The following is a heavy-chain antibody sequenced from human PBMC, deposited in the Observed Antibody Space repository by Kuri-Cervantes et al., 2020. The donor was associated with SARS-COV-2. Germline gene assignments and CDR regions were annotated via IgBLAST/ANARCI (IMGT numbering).Heavy chain of an antibody. Sequence: ASVKVSCKASGYTFTSYYMHWVRQAPGQGLEWMGIINPSGGSTSYAQKFQGRVTMTRDTSTSTVYMELSSPRSEDTAVYYCARGELGISDYYYYYMDVWGKGTTVTVSS. CDR2: INPSGGST. CDR3: ARGELGISDYYYYYMDV. V-gene: IGHV1-46*01. D-gene: IGHD7-27*01. CDR1: GYTFTSYY. J-gene: IGHJ6*03.